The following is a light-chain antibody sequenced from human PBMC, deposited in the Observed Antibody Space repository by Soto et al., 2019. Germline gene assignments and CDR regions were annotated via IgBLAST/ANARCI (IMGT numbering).Light chain of an antibody. V-gene: IGLV1-40*01. CDR3: QSYDSSLSGSV. Sequence: QAVVTQPPSVSAAPGQRVTISCTGSSSNIGAGYDVHWYQQLPGTAPKLLIYVNSNRPSGVPDRFSGSKSGTSASLAISGLQAEDEADYYCQSYDSSLSGSVFGGGTKLTVL. J-gene: IGLJ2*01. CDR1: SSNIGAGYD. CDR2: VNS.